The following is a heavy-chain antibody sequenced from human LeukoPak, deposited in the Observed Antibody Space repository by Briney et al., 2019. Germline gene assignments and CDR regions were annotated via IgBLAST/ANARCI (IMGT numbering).Heavy chain of an antibody. D-gene: IGHD2-15*01. J-gene: IGHJ5*02. CDR2: IYHSGST. V-gene: IGHV4-30-2*01. CDR1: GGSISSGGYP. Sequence: SETLSLTCAVSGGSISSGGYPWSWIRQPPGKGLEWIRNIYHSGSTYYNPSLKSRVNISVDRSKNQFSLKLSSVTAADTAVYYCARSRYFRSNWFDPWGQGTLVTVSS. CDR3: ARSRYFRSNWFDP.